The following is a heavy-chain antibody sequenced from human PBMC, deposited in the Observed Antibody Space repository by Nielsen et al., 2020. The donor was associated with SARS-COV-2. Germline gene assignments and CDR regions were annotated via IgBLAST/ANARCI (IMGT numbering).Heavy chain of an antibody. J-gene: IGHJ3*02. D-gene: IGHD5-12*01. CDR2: ISGSGGST. CDR3: AKQYSDNYYDAFDI. Sequence: GEPLKISCAASGFTFSSYAMRWVRQAPGKGLEWVSAISGSGGSTYYADSVKGRFTISRDNSKNTLFLQMSSLRAEDTAVYYCAKQYSDNYYDAFDIWGQGTMVTVSS. CDR1: GFTFSSYA. V-gene: IGHV3-23*01.